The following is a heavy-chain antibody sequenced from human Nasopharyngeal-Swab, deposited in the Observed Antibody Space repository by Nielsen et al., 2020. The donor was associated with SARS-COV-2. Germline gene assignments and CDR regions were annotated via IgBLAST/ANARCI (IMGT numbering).Heavy chain of an antibody. V-gene: IGHV3-66*01. Sequence: GGSLRLSCAASGFTVSSNYMSWVRQAPGKGLEWVSVFYSGGSTYYADSVKDRFTIFRDDSKNTLYLQMNSLRPEGTAVYYCARDPGGWSVATKGYWGQGTLVTVSS. CDR1: GFTVSSNY. J-gene: IGHJ4*02. D-gene: IGHD5-12*01. CDR3: ARDPGGWSVATKGY. CDR2: FYSGGST.